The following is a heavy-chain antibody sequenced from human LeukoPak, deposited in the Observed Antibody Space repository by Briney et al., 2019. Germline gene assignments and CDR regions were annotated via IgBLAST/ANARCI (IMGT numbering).Heavy chain of an antibody. D-gene: IGHD3-10*01. J-gene: IGHJ4*02. V-gene: IGHV4-31*03. CDR2: IYYSGST. CDR1: GCSISSGGYY. Sequence: PSQTLSLTCTVSGCSISSGGYYWSWIRQHPGNGLEWIGYIYYSGSTYYNPSLKSRVTISVDTSKNQFSLKLSSVTAADTAVYYCARDRITMVRGVIIGTAFDYWGQGPLVTVSS. CDR3: ARDRITMVRGVIIGTAFDY.